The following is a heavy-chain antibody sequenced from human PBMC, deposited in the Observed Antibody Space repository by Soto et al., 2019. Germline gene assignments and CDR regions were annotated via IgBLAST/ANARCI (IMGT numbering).Heavy chain of an antibody. CDR1: GFTFSNYW. V-gene: IGHV3-74*01. D-gene: IGHD6-13*01. J-gene: IGHJ4*02. CDR3: VRGTSGWYGIDY. CDR2: VSPDGSST. Sequence: EVQLVESGGGLVQPGGSLRLSCAASGFTFSNYWMHWVHQPPGKGLLWVSRVSPDGSSTDYAGSVEGRFAVSRDNAKNALYLQMNSLRDDDTAYYYGVRGTSGWYGIDYWGQGTRVTVSS.